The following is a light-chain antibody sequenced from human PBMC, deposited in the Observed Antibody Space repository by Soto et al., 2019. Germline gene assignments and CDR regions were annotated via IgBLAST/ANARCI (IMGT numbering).Light chain of an antibody. CDR2: RSD. Sequence: QSVLTQPPSASGNPGQRVTISCSGSSSNIGSNHVYWYQQFPGMAPKLLMYRSDQRPTGVPDRFSGSKSGTSASLAISGLRSDDEADYYCSARDDILSGVVFGGGTKVTVL. CDR1: SSNIGSNH. J-gene: IGLJ2*01. CDR3: SARDDILSGVV. V-gene: IGLV1-47*01.